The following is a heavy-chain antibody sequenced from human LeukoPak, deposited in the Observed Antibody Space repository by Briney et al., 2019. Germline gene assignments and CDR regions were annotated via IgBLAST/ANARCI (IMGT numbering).Heavy chain of an antibody. J-gene: IGHJ6*03. D-gene: IGHD6-13*01. CDR3: ASSPQYSSSWYVGYYYYYMDV. Sequence: ASVKVSCKASGYTFTSYAMNWVRQAPGQGLEWMGWINTNTGNPTYAQGFTGRFVFSLDTSVSTAYLQISSLTAEDTAVYYCASSPQYSSSWYVGYYYYYMDVWGKGTTVTVSS. V-gene: IGHV7-4-1*02. CDR1: GYTFTSYA. CDR2: INTNTGNP.